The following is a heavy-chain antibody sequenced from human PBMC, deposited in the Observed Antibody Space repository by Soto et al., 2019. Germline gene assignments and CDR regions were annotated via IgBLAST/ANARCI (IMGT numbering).Heavy chain of an antibody. CDR3: ARGSYPWYFDY. Sequence: SETLSLTCTVSGGSISSYYWSRIRQPPGKGLEWIGYIYYSGSTNYNPSLKSRVTISVDTSKNQFSLKLSSVTAADTAVYYCARGSYPWYFDYWGQGTLVTVSS. D-gene: IGHD1-26*01. V-gene: IGHV4-59*01. CDR2: IYYSGST. J-gene: IGHJ4*02. CDR1: GGSISSYY.